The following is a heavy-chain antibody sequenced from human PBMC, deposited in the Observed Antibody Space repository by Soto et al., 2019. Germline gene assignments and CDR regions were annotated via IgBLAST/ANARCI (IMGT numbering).Heavy chain of an antibody. J-gene: IGHJ6*02. CDR2: IIPIFGTA. CDR3: ARRGERDGYNLHYGMDV. V-gene: IGHV1-69*12. Sequence: QVQLVQSGAEVKKPGSSVKVSCKASGGTFSSYAISWVRQAPGQGLEWMGGIIPIFGTANYAQKFQGRVTITADESTSTAYMDLSSLRSEDTAVYYWARRGERDGYNLHYGMDVWGQGTTVTVSS. CDR1: GGTFSSYA. D-gene: IGHD3-16*01.